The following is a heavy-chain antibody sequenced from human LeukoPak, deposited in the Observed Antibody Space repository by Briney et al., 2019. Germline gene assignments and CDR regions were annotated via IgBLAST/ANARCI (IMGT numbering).Heavy chain of an antibody. CDR2: ISSSSHAI. V-gene: IGHV3-48*02. D-gene: IGHD3-10*01. CDR3: ASDRAGGSDY. Sequence: SGGSLRLSCAASGFTFSSFPLNWVRQAPGKGLEWISFISSSSHAIYYAASVKGRFTISRDNAKNSLYLQMSSLREEDTALYYCASDRAGGSDYWGQGTLVTVSS. J-gene: IGHJ4*02. CDR1: GFTFSSFP.